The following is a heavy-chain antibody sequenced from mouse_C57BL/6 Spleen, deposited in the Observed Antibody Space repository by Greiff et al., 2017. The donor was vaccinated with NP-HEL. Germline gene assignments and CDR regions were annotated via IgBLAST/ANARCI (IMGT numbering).Heavy chain of an antibody. CDR3: ARDGGGIFDY. V-gene: IGHV5-4*01. J-gene: IGHJ2*01. CDR2: ISDGGSYT. CDR1: GFTFSSYA. Sequence: EVKLMESGGGLVKPGGSLKLSCAASGFTFSSYAMSWVRQTPEKRLEWVATISDGGSYTYYPDNVKGRFTISRDNAKNNLYLQMSHLKAEDTAMYYCARDGGGIFDYWGQGTTLTVSS.